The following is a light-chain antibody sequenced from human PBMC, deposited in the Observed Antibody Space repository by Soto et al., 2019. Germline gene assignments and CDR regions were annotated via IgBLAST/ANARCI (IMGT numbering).Light chain of an antibody. V-gene: IGLV1-40*01. Sequence: QSVLSHPPSVSRAPGQRFTISCTGTSSNIGAGYEVHCYHQLPGTAPKLIVSGNDNRPSGVPDRLSDSKSGTSVSLAITGLKAEDEGHYYCQSYDRGLTAYVFGTGTKVTVL. CDR1: SSNIGAGYE. J-gene: IGLJ1*01. CDR2: GND. CDR3: QSYDRGLTAYV.